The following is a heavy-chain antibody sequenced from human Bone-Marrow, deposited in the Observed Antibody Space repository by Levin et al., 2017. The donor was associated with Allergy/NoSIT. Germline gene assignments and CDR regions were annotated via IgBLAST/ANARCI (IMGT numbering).Heavy chain of an antibody. CDR3: ARAPFGGFDY. J-gene: IGHJ4*02. D-gene: IGHD4-23*01. Sequence: PGGSLRLSCAASGVTFSGYWMHWVRQAPGKGLMWVSRINSDGSSTNYADSVKGRFTISRDNAKNTLYLQMNSLRADDTAVYYCARAPFGGFDYWGQGTLVTVSS. V-gene: IGHV3-74*01. CDR1: GVTFSGYW. CDR2: INSDGSST.